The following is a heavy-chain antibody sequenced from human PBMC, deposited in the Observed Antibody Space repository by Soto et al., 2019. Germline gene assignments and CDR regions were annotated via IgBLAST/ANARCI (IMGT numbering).Heavy chain of an antibody. Sequence: GGSLRLSCAASGFTFSTYSMNWVRQAPGKGLEWVSYISSSSTTIYYADSVKGRFTISRDNAKNSLYLQMNSLRAEDTAVYYCSRDSGSTWDYNWFDPWGQGTLVTVSS. CDR1: GFTFSTYS. J-gene: IGHJ5*02. CDR3: SRDSGSTWDYNWFDP. CDR2: ISSSSTTI. V-gene: IGHV3-48*01. D-gene: IGHD6-13*01.